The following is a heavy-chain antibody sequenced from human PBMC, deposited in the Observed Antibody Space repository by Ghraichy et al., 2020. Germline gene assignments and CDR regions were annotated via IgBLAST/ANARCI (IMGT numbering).Heavy chain of an antibody. V-gene: IGHV4-34*01. J-gene: IGHJ4*02. CDR3: ARRPETGRGTFFDY. Sequence: SETLSLTCAVYGGSFSGYYWSWIRQPPGKGLEWIGEINHSGSTNYNPSLKSRVTISVDTSKNQFSLKLSSVTAADTAVYYCARRPETGRGTFFDYWGQGTLVTVSS. D-gene: IGHD3-16*01. CDR1: GGSFSGYY. CDR2: INHSGST.